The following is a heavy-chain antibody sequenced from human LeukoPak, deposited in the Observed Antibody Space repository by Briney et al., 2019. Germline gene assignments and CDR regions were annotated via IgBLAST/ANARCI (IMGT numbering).Heavy chain of an antibody. D-gene: IGHD3-10*01. CDR3: ARQVPYGSGGWFDP. J-gene: IGHJ5*02. CDR2: IYYSGST. V-gene: IGHV4-59*08. Sequence: SETLSLTCAVYGGSFSSYYWSWIRQPPGKGLEWIGYIYYSGSTNYNPSLKSRVTISVDTSKNQFSLKLSSVTAADTAVYYCARQVPYGSGGWFDPWGQGTLVTVSS. CDR1: GGSFSSYY.